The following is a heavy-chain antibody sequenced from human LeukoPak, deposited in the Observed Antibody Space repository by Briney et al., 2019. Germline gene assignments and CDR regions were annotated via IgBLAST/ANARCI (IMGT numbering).Heavy chain of an antibody. CDR1: GGSISSYY. D-gene: IGHD3-3*01. CDR3: ARSSGGLDY. CDR2: IYYSGST. J-gene: IGHJ4*02. Sequence: SETLSLTCTVSGGSISSYYWSWIRQPPGKGLEWIGYIYYSGSTNYNPSLKSRVTISVDTSKNQFSLKPSSVTAADTAVYYCARSSGGLDYWGQGTLVTVSS. V-gene: IGHV4-59*08.